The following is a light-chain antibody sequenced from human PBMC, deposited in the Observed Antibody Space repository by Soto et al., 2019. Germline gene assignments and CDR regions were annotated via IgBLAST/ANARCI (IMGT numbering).Light chain of an antibody. CDR3: AAWDDNLSGLYV. Sequence: QSVLTQSPSASETPGQRVTISCSGSASTIGRNYVYWYQQLPGTAPKLLIYRNSQRPSGVPDRFSGSKSGTSASLAISGLRSEDEADYYCAAWDDNLSGLYVFGAGTKVT. CDR2: RNS. J-gene: IGLJ1*01. V-gene: IGLV1-47*01. CDR1: ASTIGRNY.